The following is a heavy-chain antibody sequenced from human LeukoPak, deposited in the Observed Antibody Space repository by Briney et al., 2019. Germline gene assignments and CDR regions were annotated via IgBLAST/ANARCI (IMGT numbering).Heavy chain of an antibody. Sequence: PGGSLRLSCAASGFTVSSNYMSWVRQTPGKGLEWIGCISSSETTDYGPSFKSRVTMSLDTSKNQFSLKLSSVTAADTGVYYCARGYCSDERCPVFPSWGQGTLVTVSS. D-gene: IGHD2-15*01. V-gene: IGHV4-59*02. J-gene: IGHJ5*02. CDR1: GFTVSSNY. CDR3: ARGYCSDERCPVFPS. CDR2: ISSSETT.